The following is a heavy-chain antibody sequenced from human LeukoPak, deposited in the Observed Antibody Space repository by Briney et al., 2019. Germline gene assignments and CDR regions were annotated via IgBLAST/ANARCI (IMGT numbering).Heavy chain of an antibody. Sequence: SETLSLTCAVYGGSFSGYYWSWIRQPPGKGLEWIGEINHSGSTNYNPSLKSRVTISVDTSKNQFSLKLSSVTAADTAVYYCARNVLRYFDWRGGFDYWGQGTLVTVSS. CDR3: ARNVLRYFDWRGGFDY. D-gene: IGHD3-9*01. J-gene: IGHJ4*02. V-gene: IGHV4-34*01. CDR2: INHSGST. CDR1: GGSFSGYY.